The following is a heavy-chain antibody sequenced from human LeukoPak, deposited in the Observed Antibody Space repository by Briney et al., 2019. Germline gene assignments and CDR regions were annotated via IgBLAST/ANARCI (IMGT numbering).Heavy chain of an antibody. V-gene: IGHV1-2*02. J-gene: IGHJ4*02. CDR3: ARVAPGRGDEEVDY. D-gene: IGHD2-21*01. CDR1: GYTFTGYY. CDR2: INPNSGGT. Sequence: VASVKVSCKASGYTFTGYYMHWVRPAPGQGLAWMGWINPNSGGTNYAQKFQGRVTMTRDTSISTAYMELSRLRSDDTAVYYCARVAPGRGDEEVDYWGQGTLVTVSS.